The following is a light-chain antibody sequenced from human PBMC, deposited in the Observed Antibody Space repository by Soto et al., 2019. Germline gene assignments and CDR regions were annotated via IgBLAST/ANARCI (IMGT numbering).Light chain of an antibody. CDR2: DAS. CDR1: QSVRSF. Sequence: EIVLTQSPATLSLSPGERATLSCRASQSVRSFLAWYQQKPGQAPRLLIYDASDRATGVPGRFSGSGSGTDFTLTISSLEPEDFAVYYCQQRSSWPTALSLGGGTKVDIK. J-gene: IGKJ4*01. CDR3: QQRSSWPTALS. V-gene: IGKV3-11*01.